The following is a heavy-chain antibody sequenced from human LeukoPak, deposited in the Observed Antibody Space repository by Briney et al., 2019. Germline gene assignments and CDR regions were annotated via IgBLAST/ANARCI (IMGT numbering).Heavy chain of an antibody. Sequence: ASVKASCKASGYSFTSHYMHWVRQAPGQGLGWLGLINPSGSSTLYAQKFQGRVTMTRDMSTTTDYMELSSLRSEDTAVYYCARDNSVEDTAWWFDPWGQGTLVTVSS. CDR3: ARDNSVEDTAWWFDP. V-gene: IGHV1-46*01. J-gene: IGHJ5*02. D-gene: IGHD4-23*01. CDR1: GYSFTSHY. CDR2: INPSGSST.